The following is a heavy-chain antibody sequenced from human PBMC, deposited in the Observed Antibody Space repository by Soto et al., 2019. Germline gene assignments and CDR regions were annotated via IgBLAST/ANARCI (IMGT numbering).Heavy chain of an antibody. J-gene: IGHJ2*01. CDR2: IKSKTDGGTT. CDR1: GFTFSNAW. D-gene: IGHD5-12*01. Sequence: GGSLRLSCAASGFTFSNAWMSWVRQAPGKGLEWVGRIKSKTDGGTTDYAAPVKGRFTISRDDSKNTLYLQMNSLKTEDTAVYYCTKEGKGYMWYFDLWGRGTLVTVSS. CDR3: TKEGKGYMWYFDL. V-gene: IGHV3-15*01.